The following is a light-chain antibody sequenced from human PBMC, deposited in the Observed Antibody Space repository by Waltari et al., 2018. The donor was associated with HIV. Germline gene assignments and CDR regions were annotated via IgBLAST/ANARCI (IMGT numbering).Light chain of an antibody. Sequence: QSALTQPASVSGSPGQSITISCTGTSSDVGSHNLVSWYQQHPGKAPKLMIYEVSKRPSGVFNRFSGSKSGNTASLTISGLQAEDEADYYCCSYVGWSTILYVFGTGTKVTVL. V-gene: IGLV2-23*02. J-gene: IGLJ1*01. CDR1: SSDVGSHNL. CDR2: EVS. CDR3: CSYVGWSTILYV.